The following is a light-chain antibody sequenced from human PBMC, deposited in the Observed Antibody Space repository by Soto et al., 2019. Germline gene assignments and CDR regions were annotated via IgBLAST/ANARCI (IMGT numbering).Light chain of an antibody. CDR2: DVS. V-gene: IGLV2-14*01. CDR1: SSDVGGYNY. CDR3: CSYTTSSTLI. Sequence: QSALTQPASVSGSPGQSITISCTGTSSDVGGYNYVSWYQQHPGQAPKLMIYDVSNRPSGISNRFSGSKSGNTASLTISGLQAEDEADYYCCSYTTSSTLIFGGGTKLTVL. J-gene: IGLJ2*01.